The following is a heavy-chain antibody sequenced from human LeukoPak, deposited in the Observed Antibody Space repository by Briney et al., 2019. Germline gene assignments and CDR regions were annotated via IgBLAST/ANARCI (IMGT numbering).Heavy chain of an antibody. CDR1: GFTFSSYA. Sequence: GGSLRLSCVASGFTFSSYAMHWVRQAPGKGLEWVAAISYDGSNKYYADSVKGRFTISRDNSKNTLYLQMNSLRAEDTAVYYCAKDRRAGSYDYWGQGTLVTVSS. V-gene: IGHV3-30*04. J-gene: IGHJ4*02. CDR2: ISYDGSNK. CDR3: AKDRRAGSYDY. D-gene: IGHD3-10*01.